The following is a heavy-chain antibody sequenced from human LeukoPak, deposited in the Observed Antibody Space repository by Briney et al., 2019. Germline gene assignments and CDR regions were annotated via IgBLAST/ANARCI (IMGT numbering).Heavy chain of an antibody. D-gene: IGHD5-24*01. CDR3: AKVYAEMAAYNWFDP. V-gene: IGHV3-23*01. CDR2: ISGSGGST. CDR1: GFTFSSHG. J-gene: IGHJ5*02. Sequence: GGSLRLSCAASGFTFSSHGMRWVRQAPGKGLEWVSAISGSGGSTYYADSVKGRFTTSRDNSKNTLYLQMNSLRAEDTAVYYCAKVYAEMAAYNWFDPWGQGTLVTVSS.